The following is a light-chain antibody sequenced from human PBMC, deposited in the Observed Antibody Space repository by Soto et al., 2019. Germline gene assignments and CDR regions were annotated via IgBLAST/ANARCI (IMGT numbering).Light chain of an antibody. CDR2: GAS. CDR3: HQYGSTPFP. J-gene: IGKJ3*01. Sequence: EIVLTQSPGTLSLSPGDRATLSCRASQSVSTNYLAWYQQKLGQAPRLLIYGASSRATGIPDRFGGNGSGTDLTLTISRLEPEDCAVYYCHQYGSTPFPFGPGTKVDIK. V-gene: IGKV3-20*01. CDR1: QSVSTNY.